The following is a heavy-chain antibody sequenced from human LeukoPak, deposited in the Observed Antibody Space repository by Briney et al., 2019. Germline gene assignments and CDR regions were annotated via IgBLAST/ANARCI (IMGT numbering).Heavy chain of an antibody. D-gene: IGHD6-19*01. Sequence: SVKVSCKASGGTFISYAISWVRQAPGQGLEWMGGIIPIFGTANYAQKFQGRVTITADESTSTAYMELSSLRSEDTAVYYCVRDPDSSGWHEDYYYGMDVWGQGTTVTVSS. CDR3: VRDPDSSGWHEDYYYGMDV. CDR1: GGTFISYA. J-gene: IGHJ6*02. V-gene: IGHV1-69*13. CDR2: IIPIFGTA.